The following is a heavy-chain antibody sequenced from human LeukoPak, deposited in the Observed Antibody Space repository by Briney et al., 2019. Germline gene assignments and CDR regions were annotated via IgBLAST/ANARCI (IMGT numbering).Heavy chain of an antibody. Sequence: GGSLRLSCAASGFTFSSYAMHWVRQAPGKGLEWVAVISYDGSNKYYADSVKGRFTISRDNSKNTLYLQMNSLRAEDTAVYYCARYRAFDIWGRGTLVTVSS. CDR3: ARYRAFDI. V-gene: IGHV3-30*04. D-gene: IGHD3-16*02. CDR2: ISYDGSNK. CDR1: GFTFSSYA. J-gene: IGHJ3*02.